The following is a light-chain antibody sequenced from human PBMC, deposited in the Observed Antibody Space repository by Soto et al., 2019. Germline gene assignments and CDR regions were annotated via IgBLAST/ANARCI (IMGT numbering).Light chain of an antibody. CDR2: KAS. Sequence: DIQMTQSPSTLSASVGDRVTITCRASQSISSWLAWYQQKPGKAPNLLIYKASSLESGVPSRLSGSGSGTEFTLTISSLQPVDFATFYCQQYNSYPLLFGGGTEVEL. V-gene: IGKV1-5*03. J-gene: IGKJ4*01. CDR1: QSISSW. CDR3: QQYNSYPLL.